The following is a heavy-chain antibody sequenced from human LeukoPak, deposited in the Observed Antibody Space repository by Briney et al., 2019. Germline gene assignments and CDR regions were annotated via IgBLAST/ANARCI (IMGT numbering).Heavy chain of an antibody. CDR1: GFTFSSYG. V-gene: IGHV3-33*06. CDR3: AKDRGRGAGNWFDP. J-gene: IGHJ5*02. CDR2: IWYDGSNK. Sequence: GGSLRLSCAASGFTFSSYGMHWVRQAPGKGLEWVAGIWYDGSNKYYADSVKGRFTISRDNSKNTLYLQMNSLRAEDTAVYYCAKDRGRGAGNWFDPWGQGTLVTVSS. D-gene: IGHD1-26*01.